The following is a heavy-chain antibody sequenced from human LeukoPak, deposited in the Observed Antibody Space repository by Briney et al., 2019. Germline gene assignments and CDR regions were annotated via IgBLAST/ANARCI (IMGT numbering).Heavy chain of an antibody. J-gene: IGHJ4*02. V-gene: IGHV4-39*02. CDR1: GGSISSSSYY. CDR2: FYYSGST. Sequence: PSETLSLTCTVSGGSISSSSYYWAWIRQPPGKGLEWIGSFYYSGSTYYNPSLKSRVTISADTSKNQLSLKLSSVTAADTAVYYCARGTGYYYGDFDFWGQGTLVTVSS. D-gene: IGHD3-22*01. CDR3: ARGTGYYYGDFDF.